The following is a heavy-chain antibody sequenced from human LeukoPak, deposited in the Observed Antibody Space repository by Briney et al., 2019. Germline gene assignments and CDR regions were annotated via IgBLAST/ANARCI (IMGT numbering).Heavy chain of an antibody. Sequence: SETLSLTCAVYGGSFSGYYWSWIRQPPGKGLEWIGEINHSGSTNYNPSLKSRVTISVDTSKNQFSLKLSSVTAADTAVYYCAGGYDSDDFDYWGQGTLVTVSS. CDR1: GGSFSGYY. V-gene: IGHV4-34*01. CDR3: AGGYDSDDFDY. CDR2: INHSGST. D-gene: IGHD5-12*01. J-gene: IGHJ4*02.